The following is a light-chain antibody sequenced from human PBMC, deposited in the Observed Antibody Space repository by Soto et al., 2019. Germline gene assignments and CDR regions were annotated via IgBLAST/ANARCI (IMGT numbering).Light chain of an antibody. J-gene: IGLJ2*01. CDR1: NSNIGASFA. CDR2: GDI. CDR3: QSYDSSLNAGV. Sequence: QSVLTQPPSVSGAPGQRGTISCTGSNSNIGASFAVNWYQHLPGTAPKLLIYGDISRPSGVPDRFSGSKSGTSASLAITGLQAVDEADYYCQSYDSSLNAGVFGGGTKLTVL. V-gene: IGLV1-40*01.